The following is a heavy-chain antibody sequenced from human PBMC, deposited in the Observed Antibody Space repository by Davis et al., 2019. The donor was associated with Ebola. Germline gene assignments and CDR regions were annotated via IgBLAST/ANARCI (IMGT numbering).Heavy chain of an antibody. D-gene: IGHD2-8*01. CDR3: AKGRDCTNGICYSDY. Sequence: GGPLRLSCATSGFTFSSYGMTWVRQAPGQGLEWVAHIKADGSDKNYGDSVKGRFTISRDNSRDTLYLQMNSLRAEDTAVYYCAKGRDCTNGICYSDYWGQGTLVTVSS. CDR1: GFTFSSYG. J-gene: IGHJ4*02. V-gene: IGHV3-7*01. CDR2: IKADGSDK.